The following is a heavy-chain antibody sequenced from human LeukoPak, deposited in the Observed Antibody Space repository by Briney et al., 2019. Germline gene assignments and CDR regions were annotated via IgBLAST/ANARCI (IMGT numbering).Heavy chain of an antibody. D-gene: IGHD6-13*01. CDR3: ARGQGIAAAGDDY. CDR2: ISSSSSYI. CDR1: GFTFGSYS. Sequence: GGSLRLSCAASGFTFGSYSMNWVRQAPGKGLEWVSSISSSSSYIYYADSVKGRFTISRDNAKNSLYLQMNSLRAEDTAVYYCARGQGIAAAGDDYWGQGTLVTVSS. J-gene: IGHJ4*02. V-gene: IGHV3-21*01.